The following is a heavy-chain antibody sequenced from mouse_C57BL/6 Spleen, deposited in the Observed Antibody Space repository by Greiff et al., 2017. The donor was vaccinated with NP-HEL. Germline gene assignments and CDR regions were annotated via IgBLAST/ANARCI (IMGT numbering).Heavy chain of an antibody. Sequence: QVQLQQSGAELVKPGASVKMSCKASGYTFTSYWITWVKQRPGQGLEWIGDIYPGSGSTNYNEKFKSKATLTVDTSSSTAYMQLSSLTSEDSAVYYCARQGAIVTTREFAYWGQGTLVTVSA. D-gene: IGHD2-5*01. J-gene: IGHJ3*01. CDR2: IYPGSGST. V-gene: IGHV1-55*01. CDR1: GYTFTSYW. CDR3: ARQGAIVTTREFAY.